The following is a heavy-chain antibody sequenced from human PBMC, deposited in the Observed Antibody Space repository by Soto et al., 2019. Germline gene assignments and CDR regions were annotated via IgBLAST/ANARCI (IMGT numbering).Heavy chain of an antibody. CDR1: GFTFSYYT. V-gene: IGHV3-23*01. CDR2: ISNSGDTI. J-gene: IGHJ6*02. Sequence: EVQLLESGGGLVQPGGSLRLSCVASGFTFSYYTMSWVRQAPGKGLEWVSGISNSGDTIYYADSVKGRFTISRDNFKNTLYLQMNSLRAVDTSVYDCADPVQAPTHYDYYDMDVSGQGTTVTVSS. D-gene: IGHD2-15*01. CDR3: ADPVQAPTHYDYYDMDV.